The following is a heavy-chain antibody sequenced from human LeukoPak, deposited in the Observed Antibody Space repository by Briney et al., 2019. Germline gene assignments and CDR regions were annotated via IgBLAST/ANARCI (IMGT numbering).Heavy chain of an antibody. V-gene: IGHV1-46*01. Sequence: ASVKVSCKASGYTFTSYYMHWVRQAPGQGLEWMGIINPSGGSTSYAQKFQGRVTMTRDTSTSTVYMELSSLRSEDTAVYYCARYCSSTSCAGGYFDYWGQGTLVTVSS. CDR3: ARYCSSTSCAGGYFDY. D-gene: IGHD2-2*01. CDR1: GYTFTSYY. J-gene: IGHJ4*02. CDR2: INPSGGST.